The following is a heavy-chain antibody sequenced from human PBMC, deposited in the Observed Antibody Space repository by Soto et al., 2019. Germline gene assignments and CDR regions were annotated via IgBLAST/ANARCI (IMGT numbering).Heavy chain of an antibody. V-gene: IGHV3-64*01. CDR3: AIRIPFGYGMDV. CDR2: ITSNGGNT. J-gene: IGHJ6*02. Sequence: EVQLVESGGGLVQPGGSLRLSCAASGFTFSSYAMHWVRQAPGKGLEYVSVITSNGGNTDYASSVKGRFTISRHNSKTTLYRQMGSLRAEDMAVYYCAIRIPFGYGMDVWGQGTTVTVSS. D-gene: IGHD2-21*01. CDR1: GFTFSSYA.